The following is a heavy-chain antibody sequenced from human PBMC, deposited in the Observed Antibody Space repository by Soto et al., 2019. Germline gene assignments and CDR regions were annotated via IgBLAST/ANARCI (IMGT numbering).Heavy chain of an antibody. CDR1: GFTLSSYT. J-gene: IGHJ4*02. CDR2: IFTGTGST. V-gene: IGHV3-23*01. Sequence: GGSLRLSCSASGFTLSSYTMTWVRLAPGKGLKWVSTIFTGTGSTAYADSVRGRFSISRDDSKNILYLQMNSLRVEVTVLYFCAKDRQPDGIWTFDYWGRGTLVTVSS. D-gene: IGHD3-9*01. CDR3: AKDRQPDGIWTFDY.